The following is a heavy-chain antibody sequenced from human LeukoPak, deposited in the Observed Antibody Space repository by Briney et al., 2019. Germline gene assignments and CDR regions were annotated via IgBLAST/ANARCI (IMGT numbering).Heavy chain of an antibody. J-gene: IGHJ2*01. CDR3: ARDLYSLRYFDL. Sequence: PSQTLSLTCTVSGGSVSSGDYYWSWIRQPPGKGLEWIGYIYYSGSTYYNPSLKSRVTISVDTSKNQFSLKLSSVTAADTAVYYCARDLYSLRYFDLWGRGTLVTVSS. CDR2: IYYSGST. V-gene: IGHV4-30-4*01. CDR1: GGSVSSGDYY. D-gene: IGHD2-15*01.